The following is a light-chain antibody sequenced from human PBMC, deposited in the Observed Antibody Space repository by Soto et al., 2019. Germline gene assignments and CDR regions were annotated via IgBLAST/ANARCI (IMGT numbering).Light chain of an antibody. CDR1: AYD. Sequence: QSALTQPPSVSGAPGQRVTISCTGAAYDVHWYQQLPGTAPKLLIYGNSNRPSGVPDRFSGSKSGTSASLAITGLQAEDEAEYYCLSYDSSLSGSVFGTGTKVTVL. CDR2: GNS. CDR3: LSYDSSLSGSV. V-gene: IGLV1-40*01. J-gene: IGLJ1*01.